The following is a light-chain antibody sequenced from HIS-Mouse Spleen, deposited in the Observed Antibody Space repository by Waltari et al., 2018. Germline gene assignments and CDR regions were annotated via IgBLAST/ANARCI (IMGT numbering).Light chain of an antibody. V-gene: IGKV3-15*01. J-gene: IGKJ3*01. CDR2: GAS. CDR1: QSVSSN. CDR3: MQALQTPFT. Sequence: EIVMTQSPATLSVSPGERATLSCRASQSVSSNLAWYQQKPGQAPRLLIYGASTRATGIPARFSGSRSGTDFTLKISRVEAEDVGVYYCMQALQTPFTFGPGTKVDIK.